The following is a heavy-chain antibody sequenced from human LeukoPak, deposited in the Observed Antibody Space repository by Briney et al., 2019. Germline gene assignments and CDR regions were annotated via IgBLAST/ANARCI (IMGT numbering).Heavy chain of an antibody. V-gene: IGHV4-34*01. CDR3: ARGSGAYDRTGNFYYYMDV. J-gene: IGHJ6*03. Sequence: SETLSLTCAVYGGSFSDYSWSWISQSPGRRLEWIGEIDHSGSTNYNQSLKSRVTISVDTSKNQVSLKLTSVTAADSALFYCARGSGAYDRTGNFYYYMDVWGKGTTVTVSS. CDR2: IDHSGST. CDR1: GGSFSDYS. D-gene: IGHD3-22*01.